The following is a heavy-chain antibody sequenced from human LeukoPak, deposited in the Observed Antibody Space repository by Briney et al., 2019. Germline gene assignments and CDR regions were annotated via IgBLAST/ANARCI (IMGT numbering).Heavy chain of an antibody. J-gene: IGHJ3*02. CDR1: GFTFSSYA. V-gene: IGHV3-30-3*01. Sequence: PGRSLRLSCAASGFTFSSYAMHWVRQAPGKGLEWVAVISYDGSNKYYADSVKGRFTISRDNSKDTLYLQMNSLKAEDTAVYYCARYGHYYAFDIWGQGTMVTVSS. D-gene: IGHD3-10*01. CDR3: ARYGHYYAFDI. CDR2: ISYDGSNK.